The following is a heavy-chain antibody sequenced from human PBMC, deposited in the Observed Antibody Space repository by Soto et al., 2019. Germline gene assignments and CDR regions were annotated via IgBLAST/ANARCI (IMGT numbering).Heavy chain of an antibody. CDR2: IYYSGST. D-gene: IGHD6-13*01. Sequence: NPSETLSLTCTVSGGSISSSSYYWGWIRQPPGKGLEWIGSIYYSGSTYYNPSLKSRVTISVDTSKNQFSLKLSSVTAADTAVYYCASLAAAGPYYYYGMDVWGQWTTVTVSS. CDR3: ASLAAAGPYYYYGMDV. J-gene: IGHJ6*02. CDR1: GGSISSSSYY. V-gene: IGHV4-39*01.